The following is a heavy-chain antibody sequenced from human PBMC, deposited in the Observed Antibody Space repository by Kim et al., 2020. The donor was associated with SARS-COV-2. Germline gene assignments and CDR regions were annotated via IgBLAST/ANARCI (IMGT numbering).Heavy chain of an antibody. V-gene: IGHV4-59*01. J-gene: IGHJ2*01. CDR3: ARARATAGQNWYFDL. CDR2: IYYSGST. CDR1: GGSISSYY. D-gene: IGHD6-13*01. Sequence: SETLSLTCTVSGGSISSYYWSWIRQPPGKGLEWIGYIYYSGSTNYNPSLKSRVTISVDTSKNQFSLKLSSVTAADTAVYYCARARATAGQNWYFDLWGRGTLVTVSS.